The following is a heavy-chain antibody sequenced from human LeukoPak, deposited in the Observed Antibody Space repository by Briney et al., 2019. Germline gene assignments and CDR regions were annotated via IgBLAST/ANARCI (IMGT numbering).Heavy chain of an antibody. CDR2: IIPIFDTA. Sequence: GASVKVSCKASGGTFSSYSISWVRQAPGQGLEWMGGIIPIFDTADYAQKFQGRVTITADESTSTAYMELSSLRAEDTAVYYCAGSSGGSYIPYYYYYGMDVWGQGTTVTVSS. CDR3: AGSSGGSYIPYYYYYGMDV. CDR1: GGTFSSYS. D-gene: IGHD1-26*01. J-gene: IGHJ6*02. V-gene: IGHV1-69*13.